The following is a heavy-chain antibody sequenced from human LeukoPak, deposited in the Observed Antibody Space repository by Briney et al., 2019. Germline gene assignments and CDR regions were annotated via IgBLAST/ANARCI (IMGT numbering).Heavy chain of an antibody. CDR2: INSDGSST. Sequence: GGSLRLSCAASGFTFSSYWMHWVRQAPGKGLVWVSRINSDGSSTSYADSVKGRFTISRDIAKNTLYLQMNSLRAEDTAVYYCARDLLGAAESYYYYGMDVWGQGTTVTVSS. V-gene: IGHV3-74*01. CDR3: ARDLLGAAESYYYYGMDV. J-gene: IGHJ6*02. CDR1: GFTFSSYW. D-gene: IGHD2-15*01.